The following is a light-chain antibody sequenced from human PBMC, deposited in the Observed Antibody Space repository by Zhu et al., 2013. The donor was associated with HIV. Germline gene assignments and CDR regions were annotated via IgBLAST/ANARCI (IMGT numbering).Light chain of an antibody. Sequence: EIVLTQSPATLSLSPGEGATLSCRASQSVGNNFLAWYQQKPGQAPRLLIYDASKRAAGVPARFSGSGSGTDFTLTIDSVETDDLAVYYCQHRSSGPFXFGPGTKVDSK. J-gene: IGKJ3*01. CDR2: DAS. V-gene: IGKV3D-20*02. CDR1: QSVGNNF. CDR3: QHRSSGPFX.